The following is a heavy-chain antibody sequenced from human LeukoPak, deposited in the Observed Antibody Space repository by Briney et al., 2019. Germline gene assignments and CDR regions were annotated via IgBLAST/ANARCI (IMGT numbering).Heavy chain of an antibody. J-gene: IGHJ5*02. CDR2: IYYSGST. CDR3: AKASVGARFFDP. CDR1: GGSISGSSYY. V-gene: IGHV4-39*07. Sequence: SETLSLTCTVSGGSISGSSYYWGWIRQPPGKGLEWIGSIYYSGSTYYNPSLKSRVTISVDTSKNQFSLKLSSVTAADTAVYYCAKASVGARFFDPWGQGTLVTVSS. D-gene: IGHD1-26*01.